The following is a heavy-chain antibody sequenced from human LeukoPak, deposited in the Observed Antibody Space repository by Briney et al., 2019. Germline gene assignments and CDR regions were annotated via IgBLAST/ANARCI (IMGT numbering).Heavy chain of an antibody. J-gene: IGHJ3*02. CDR3: AKAGVAGTTLDAFDI. Sequence: GGSLRLSCAGSGFTFSTYAINWVRHAPGKGLEWVSGISGGGDTTYYADSVRGRFTISRDNSKSTLYLQMNSLRAEDTAVYYCAKAGVAGTTLDAFDIWGQGTMVTVSS. CDR1: GFTFSTYA. V-gene: IGHV3-23*01. CDR2: ISGGGDTT. D-gene: IGHD6-19*01.